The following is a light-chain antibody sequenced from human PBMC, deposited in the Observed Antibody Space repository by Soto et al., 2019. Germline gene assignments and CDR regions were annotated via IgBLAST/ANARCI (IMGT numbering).Light chain of an antibody. CDR3: QQYGNSPIT. V-gene: IGKV3D-20*01. J-gene: IGKJ5*01. Sequence: EIVLTQSPGTLSLSPGERATLSCEASETVSSSYVAWYQQKPGLAPRLLIHDSSTRASGIPDRFSGSKSGTDFTLTIRGLEHEDVAVYYCQQYGNSPITFGQGTRPEIK. CDR2: DSS. CDR1: ETVSSSY.